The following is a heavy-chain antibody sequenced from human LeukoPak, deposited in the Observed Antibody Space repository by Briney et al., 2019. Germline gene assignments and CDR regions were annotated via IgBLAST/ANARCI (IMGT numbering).Heavy chain of an antibody. CDR1: GYTFTSYG. CDR2: IRAYNGNT. CDR3: ARLGWLQGRDY. J-gene: IGHJ4*02. V-gene: IGHV1-18*01. Sequence: EASVKVSCTASGYTFTSYGISWVRQAPGQGLEWMGWIRAYNGNTNYAQKLQGRVTMTTDTSTSTAYMELRSLRSDDTAVYYCARLGWLQGRDYWGQGTLVTVSS. D-gene: IGHD5-12*01.